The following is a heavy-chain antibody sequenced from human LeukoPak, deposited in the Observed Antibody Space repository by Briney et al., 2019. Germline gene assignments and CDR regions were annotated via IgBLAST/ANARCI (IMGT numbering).Heavy chain of an antibody. D-gene: IGHD3-3*01. CDR2: IKLDGSEK. Sequence: PGGSLRLSCVASGFTFGKYWMSWVRQAPGKGLEWVANIKLDGSEKNYVDSVKGRFTISRDNTKSSLYLQMNSPRVEDTAVFYCARDQYDTWSRRGNFDSWGQGTLVIVSS. CDR3: ARDQYDTWSRRGNFDS. V-gene: IGHV3-7*03. J-gene: IGHJ4*02. CDR1: GFTFGKYW.